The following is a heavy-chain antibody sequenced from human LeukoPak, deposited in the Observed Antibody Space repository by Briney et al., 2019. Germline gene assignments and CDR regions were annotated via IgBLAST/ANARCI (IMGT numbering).Heavy chain of an antibody. CDR2: IIPILGIA. CDR3: ARLTMVLRYFDPTDALNI. CDR1: GGTFSSYA. J-gene: IGHJ3*02. Sequence: ASVKVSCKASGGTFSSYAISWVRQAPGQGLEWMGRIIPILGIANYAQKFQGRVTITADKSTTTAYMELRSLRYDDTAVYYCARLTMVLRYFDPTDALNIWGQGTVVTVSS. V-gene: IGHV1-69*04. D-gene: IGHD3-9*01.